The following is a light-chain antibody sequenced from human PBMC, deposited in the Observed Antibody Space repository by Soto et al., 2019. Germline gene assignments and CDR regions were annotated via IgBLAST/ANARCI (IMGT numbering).Light chain of an antibody. CDR3: QQSDRTSFT. CDR1: QRISTY. V-gene: IGKV1-39*01. J-gene: IGKJ3*01. Sequence: DTPMTQSPSSLSASVGDRVTITCRASQRISTYLNWYQQKPGKAPKLLIYAASTLQSGVPSRFSGSGSGTDFTLTISSLQPEDSATYYCQQSDRTSFTFGPGTKVDIK. CDR2: AAS.